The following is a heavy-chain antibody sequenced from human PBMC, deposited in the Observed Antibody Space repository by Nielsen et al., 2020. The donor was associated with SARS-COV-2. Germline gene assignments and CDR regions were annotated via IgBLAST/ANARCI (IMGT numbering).Heavy chain of an antibody. CDR3: ARDWSRAFDV. J-gene: IGHJ3*01. V-gene: IGHV3-9*01. CDR1: GFTFDDYS. Sequence: GGSLRLSCAASGFTFDDYSMHWVRQVPGKGLEWVSGINWNSDTIGYADSVKGRFSISRDNSKNTLFLQMNSLSAEDTAVYYCARDWSRAFDVWGQGTMVTVSS. CDR2: INWNSDTI.